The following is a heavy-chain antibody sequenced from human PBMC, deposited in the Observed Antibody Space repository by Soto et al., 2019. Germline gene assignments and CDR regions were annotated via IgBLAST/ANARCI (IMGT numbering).Heavy chain of an antibody. Sequence: QVQLVQSGAEVKKPGSSVKVSCKASGGTFSNYAISWVRQAPGQGLEWMGGIIPIFGTANYAQKFQGRVTITADESTSTAYMELSSLISEDTAVYYCATAPSYDPIDTPSSYYFDYWGQGTLVTVSS. CDR3: ATAPSYDPIDTPSSYYFDY. CDR2: IIPIFGTA. V-gene: IGHV1-69*12. CDR1: GGTFSNYA. D-gene: IGHD3-3*01. J-gene: IGHJ4*02.